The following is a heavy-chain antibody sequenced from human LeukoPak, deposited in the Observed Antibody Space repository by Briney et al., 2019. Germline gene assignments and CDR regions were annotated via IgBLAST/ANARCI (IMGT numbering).Heavy chain of an antibody. CDR2: ISSGSSYI. Sequence: GGSLRLSCATSGFPFNSHTMNWVRQAPGKGLEWVSTISSGSSYIYYADSVKGRFTISRDNSKNTLYLQMNSLRAEDTAVYYCARGGSYLSAFDIWGQGTMVTVSS. CDR1: GFPFNSHT. CDR3: ARGGSYLSAFDI. D-gene: IGHD1-26*01. V-gene: IGHV3-21*04. J-gene: IGHJ3*02.